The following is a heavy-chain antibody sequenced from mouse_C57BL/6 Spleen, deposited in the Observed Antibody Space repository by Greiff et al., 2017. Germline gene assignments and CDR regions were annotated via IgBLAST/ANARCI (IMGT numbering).Heavy chain of an antibody. CDR1: GFTFSDYY. D-gene: IGHD2-5*01. CDR2: ISNGGGST. Sequence: EVKLVESGGGLVQPGGSLKLSCAASGFTFSDYYMYWVRQTPEKRLELVAYISNGGGSTYYPDTVKGRFIIFRDNAKNTLYMQMSRLKSEDTAMYYCARQNSNSRPAWFAYWGQETLVTVSA. V-gene: IGHV5-12*01. J-gene: IGHJ3*01. CDR3: ARQNSNSRPAWFAY.